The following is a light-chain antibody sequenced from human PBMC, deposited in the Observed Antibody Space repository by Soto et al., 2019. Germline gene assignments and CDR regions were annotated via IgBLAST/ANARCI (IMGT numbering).Light chain of an antibody. CDR2: GNS. Sequence: QSVLTQPPSVSGDPGQRVTISCTGSSSNIGAGYDVHWYQQLPGTAPKLLIYGNSNRPSGVPDRFSGSKSGTSASLAITGLQAEDEADYYCQSYDSSLSGYVFGTGTKATVL. CDR1: SSNIGAGYD. CDR3: QSYDSSLSGYV. J-gene: IGLJ1*01. V-gene: IGLV1-40*01.